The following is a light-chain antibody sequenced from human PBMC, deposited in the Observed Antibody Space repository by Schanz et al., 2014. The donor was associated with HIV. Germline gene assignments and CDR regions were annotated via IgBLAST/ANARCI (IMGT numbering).Light chain of an antibody. J-gene: IGKJ1*01. Sequence: DIVMTQSPDSLAVSLGERATIHCKSSQSVLYSSNNKNYLAWYQQKPGQPPKLLIYWASTRASGVPDRFSGSGSGTDFTLTISGLQAEDVAVYICQQYYDIQTFGQGTRVEVK. CDR2: WAS. V-gene: IGKV4-1*01. CDR1: QSVLYSSNNKNY. CDR3: QQYYDIQT.